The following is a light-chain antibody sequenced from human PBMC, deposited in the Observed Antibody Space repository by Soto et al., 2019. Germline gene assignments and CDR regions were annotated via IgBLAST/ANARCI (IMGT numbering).Light chain of an antibody. J-gene: IGLJ3*02. CDR1: SSDVGGYNY. Sequence: QSALTQPASVSGSPGQSITISCTGTSSDVGGYNYVSWYQQHPGKAPKLMIYEVSDRPSGVSDRFSGSKSGNTASLTISGLQPEDEVVYYCSSYTTTITWVFGGGTKVTVL. V-gene: IGLV2-14*01. CDR3: SSYTTTITWV. CDR2: EVS.